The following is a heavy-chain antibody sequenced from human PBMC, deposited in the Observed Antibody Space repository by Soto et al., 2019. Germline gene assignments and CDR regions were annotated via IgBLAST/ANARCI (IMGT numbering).Heavy chain of an antibody. Sequence: PGGSLRLCCAAFGFTFNTYAMHCVRQSPGKGLEWVAFISSGSDYIYYADSVKGRFTISRDNAKSSLYLQMNSLTDDDTALYYCASEYCSGGSCYSRTSDYCGPGSLVSL. J-gene: IGHJ4*02. CDR3: ASEYCSGGSCYSRTSDY. CDR1: GFTFNTYA. D-gene: IGHD2-15*01. CDR2: ISSGSDYI. V-gene: IGHV3-21*04.